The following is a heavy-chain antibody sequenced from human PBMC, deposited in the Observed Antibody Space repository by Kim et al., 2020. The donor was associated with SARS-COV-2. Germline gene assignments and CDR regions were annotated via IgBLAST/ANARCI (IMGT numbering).Heavy chain of an antibody. CDR1: GGSISSYY. Sequence: SETLSLTCTVSGGSISSYYWSWIRQPPGKGLEWIGYIYYSGSTNYNPSLKSRVTISVDTSKNQFSLKLSSVTAADTAVYYCARDTPPAYSSSWYGYYYYYMDVWGKGTTVTVSS. D-gene: IGHD6-13*01. CDR2: IYYSGST. J-gene: IGHJ6*03. V-gene: IGHV4-59*01. CDR3: ARDTPPAYSSSWYGYYYYYMDV.